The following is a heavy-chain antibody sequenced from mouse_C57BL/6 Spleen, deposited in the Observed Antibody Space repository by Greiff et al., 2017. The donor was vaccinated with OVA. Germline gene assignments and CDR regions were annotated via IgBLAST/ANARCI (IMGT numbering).Heavy chain of an antibody. V-gene: IGHV1-81*01. CDR3: AREGNYYAPYYFDY. D-gene: IGHD1-1*01. CDR2: IYPRSGNT. CDR1: GYTFTSYG. Sequence: VQLQQSGAELARPGASVKLSCKASGYTFTSYGISWVKQRTGQGLEWIGEIYPRSGNTYYNEKFKGKATLTADKSSSTAYMELRSLTSEDSAVYFCAREGNYYAPYYFDYWGKGTTLTVSS. J-gene: IGHJ2*01.